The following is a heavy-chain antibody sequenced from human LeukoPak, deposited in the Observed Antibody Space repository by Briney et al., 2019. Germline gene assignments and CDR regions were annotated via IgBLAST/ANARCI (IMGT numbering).Heavy chain of an antibody. CDR3: ARWDDSTAYDY. J-gene: IGHJ4*02. CDR2: IIPILGIA. CDR1: GGTFSSYT. D-gene: IGHD3-22*01. Sequence: SVKVSCKASGGTFSSYTISWVRQAPGQGLEWMGRIIPILGIANYAQKFQGRVTITADKSTSTAYMELSSLRSEDTAVHYCARWDDSTAYDYWGQGTLVTVSS. V-gene: IGHV1-69*02.